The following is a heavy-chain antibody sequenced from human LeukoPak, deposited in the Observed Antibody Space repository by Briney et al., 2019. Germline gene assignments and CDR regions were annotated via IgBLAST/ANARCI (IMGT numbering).Heavy chain of an antibody. J-gene: IGHJ4*02. Sequence: SGGSLRLSCAASGLTFSNHWMDWVRQAPGKGLEWVANIKQDGSEKNYVDSVKGRFIISRDNAKNSLYLQMNTPRADDTVVYYCARDGFGTGSNWGQGTLVTVSS. CDR1: GLTFSNHW. V-gene: IGHV3-7*03. D-gene: IGHD3-16*01. CDR2: IKQDGSEK. CDR3: ARDGFGTGSN.